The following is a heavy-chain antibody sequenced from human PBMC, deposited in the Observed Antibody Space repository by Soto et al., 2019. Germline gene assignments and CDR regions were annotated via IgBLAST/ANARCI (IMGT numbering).Heavy chain of an antibody. D-gene: IGHD2-21*01. CDR3: AKDTGLWYPGY. V-gene: IGHV3-66*03. CDR1: GFTVSSNY. J-gene: IGHJ4*02. Sequence: EVQLVESGGGLIQPGGSLRLSCAASGFTVSSNYMSWVRQAPGKGLEWVSVIYSGGSTDYADSVKGRFTISRDNVKNTLYLQMNSLRAEDTAVYYCAKDTGLWYPGYWGQGTLVTVSS. CDR2: IYSGGST.